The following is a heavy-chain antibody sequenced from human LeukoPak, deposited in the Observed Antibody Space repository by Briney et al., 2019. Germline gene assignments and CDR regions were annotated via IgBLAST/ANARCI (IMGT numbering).Heavy chain of an antibody. V-gene: IGHV3-74*01. Sequence: GGSLRLSCAASGFTFNSYWMHWVRQAPGKGLLWVSRINGDGSSTNYADSVKGRFTISRDNAKNTLYLQMNSLRAEDTAVYYCARGSGVGDYWGQGILVTVSS. J-gene: IGHJ4*02. CDR3: ARGSGVGDY. D-gene: IGHD7-27*01. CDR2: INGDGSST. CDR1: GFTFNSYW.